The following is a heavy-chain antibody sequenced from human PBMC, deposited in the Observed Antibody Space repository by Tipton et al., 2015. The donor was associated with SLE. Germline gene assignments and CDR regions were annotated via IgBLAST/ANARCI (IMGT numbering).Heavy chain of an antibody. CDR3: ARPFRHSSSWAFDY. J-gene: IGHJ4*02. CDR1: GGSFSGYY. CDR2: INHSGST. V-gene: IGHV4-34*01. D-gene: IGHD6-13*01. Sequence: TLSLTCAVYGGSFSGYYWSWIRQPPGKGLEWIGEINHSGSTNYNPSLKSRVTISVDTSKNQFSLKLSSVTAADTAVYYCARPFRHSSSWAFDYWGQGTLVTVSS.